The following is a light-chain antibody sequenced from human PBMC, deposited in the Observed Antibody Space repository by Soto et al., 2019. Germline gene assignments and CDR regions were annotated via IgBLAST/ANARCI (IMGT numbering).Light chain of an antibody. V-gene: IGKV1-5*03. CDR3: QQYNSS. J-gene: IGKJ1*01. CDR1: QTISSW. Sequence: DIQMTQSPSTLSGSVGDRVTITCRASQTISSWLAWYQQKPGKAPKLLIYKASTLKSGVPSRFSGSGSGTEFTFTISSLQPDDFATYYCQQYNSSFGQGTRVDI. CDR2: KAS.